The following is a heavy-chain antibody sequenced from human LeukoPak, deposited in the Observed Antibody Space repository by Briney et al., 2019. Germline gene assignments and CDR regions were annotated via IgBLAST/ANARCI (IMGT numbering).Heavy chain of an antibody. D-gene: IGHD3-9*01. CDR3: AKDYDILTGSEY. CDR2: ISGSSGST. J-gene: IGHJ4*02. V-gene: IGHV3-23*01. CDR1: GFTFSSYA. Sequence: PGGSLRLSCAASGFTFSSYAMSSVRQAPGKGLEWVSAISGSSGSTYYADSVKGRFTISRDNSKNTLYLQMNSLRAEDTAVYYCAKDYDILTGSEYWGQGTLVTVSS.